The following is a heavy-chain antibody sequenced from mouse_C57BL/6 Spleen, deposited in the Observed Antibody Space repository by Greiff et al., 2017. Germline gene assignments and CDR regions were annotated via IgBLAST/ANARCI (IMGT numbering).Heavy chain of an antibody. D-gene: IGHD2-4*01. V-gene: IGHV5-6*01. J-gene: IGHJ3*01. Sequence: EVKVVESGGDLVKPGGSLKLSCAASGFTFSSYGMSWVRQTPDKRLEWVATISSGGSYTYYPDSVKGRFTISRDHAKNTLYLQMRSLKSEDTAMYYCARQIYDYEGSWFAYWGQGTLVTVSA. CDR3: ARQIYDYEGSWFAY. CDR2: ISSGGSYT. CDR1: GFTFSSYG.